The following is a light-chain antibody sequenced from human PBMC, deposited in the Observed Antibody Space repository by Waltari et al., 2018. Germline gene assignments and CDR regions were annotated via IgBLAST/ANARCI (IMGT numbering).Light chain of an antibody. CDR1: SSDVGGDNY. CDR2: EGS. Sequence: QSALTQPPSASGSPGRSVTISCTGTSSDVGGDNYVPWYPQPPGKTPKRMIYEGSKRPSGLPERFSGSKSGNPASLTLSGLQAEDEADYYCSSYAGSNSFVFGGGTKLTVL. J-gene: IGLJ2*01. V-gene: IGLV2-8*01. CDR3: SSYAGSNSFV.